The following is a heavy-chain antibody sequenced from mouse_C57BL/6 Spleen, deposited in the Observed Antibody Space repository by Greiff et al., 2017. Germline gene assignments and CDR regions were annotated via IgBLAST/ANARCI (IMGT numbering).Heavy chain of an antibody. Sequence: QVQLQQPGAELVRPGSSVKLSCKASGYTFTSYWMDWVKQRPGQGLEWIGNIYPSDSETHYNQKFKYKATLTVDKSSSTAYMQLSSLTSEVSAVYYCARGTTVVAFDYWGQGTTLTVSS. J-gene: IGHJ2*01. CDR1: GYTFTSYW. D-gene: IGHD1-1*01. V-gene: IGHV1-61*01. CDR3: ARGTTVVAFDY. CDR2: IYPSDSET.